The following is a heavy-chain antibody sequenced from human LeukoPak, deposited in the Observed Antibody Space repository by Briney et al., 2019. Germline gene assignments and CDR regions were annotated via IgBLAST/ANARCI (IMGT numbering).Heavy chain of an antibody. V-gene: IGHV4-31*03. CDR1: GGSISSGGYY. CDR3: ARVSGSSGWYYFDY. Sequence: SQTLSLTCTVSGGSISSGGYYWSWIRQHPGKGLEWIGYIYYSGSTYYNPSLKSRVTISVDRSKNQFSLKLSSVTAADTAVYYCARVSGSSGWYYFDYWGQGTLVTVSS. CDR2: IYYSGST. D-gene: IGHD6-19*01. J-gene: IGHJ4*02.